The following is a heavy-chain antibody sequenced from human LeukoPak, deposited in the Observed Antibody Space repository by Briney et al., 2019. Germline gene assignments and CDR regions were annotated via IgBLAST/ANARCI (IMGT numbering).Heavy chain of an antibody. Sequence: EASVTVSCTASGFTFTSSAMQWVRQARGQPLEWIGWIVVGSGNTNYAQKFQERFTITRDISTSTAYMELSSLRSEDTAVYYCAAKPVASGSYLYYFDYWGQGTLVTVSS. J-gene: IGHJ4*02. CDR2: IVVGSGNT. D-gene: IGHD1-26*01. V-gene: IGHV1-58*02. CDR1: GFTFTSSA. CDR3: AAKPVASGSYLYYFDY.